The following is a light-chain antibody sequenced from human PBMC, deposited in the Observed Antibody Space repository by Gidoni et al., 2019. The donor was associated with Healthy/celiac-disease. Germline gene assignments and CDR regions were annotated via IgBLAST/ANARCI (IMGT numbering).Light chain of an antibody. CDR2: EGS. V-gene: IGLV2-23*01. CDR1: SSDVGSYNL. J-gene: IGLJ3*02. CDR3: CSYAGSSTRWV. Sequence: QSALTQPASLSGSPGQSLTISCTGTSSDVGSYNLVSWYQQHPGKAPKLMIYEGSKRPSGVSNRFSGSKSGNTASLTISGLQAEDEADYYCCSYAGSSTRWVFGGGTKLTVL.